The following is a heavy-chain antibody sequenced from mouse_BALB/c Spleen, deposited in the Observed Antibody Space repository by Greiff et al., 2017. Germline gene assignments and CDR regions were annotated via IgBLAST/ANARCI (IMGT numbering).Heavy chain of an antibody. CDR3: AREGGYNGYYGWYFDV. Sequence: EVHLVESGGGLVKPGGSLKLSCAASGFTFSSYAMSWVRQTPEKRLEWVASISSGGSTYYPDSVKGRFTISRDNARNILYLQMSSLRSEDTAMYYCAREGGYNGYYGWYFDVWGAGTTVTVSS. V-gene: IGHV5-6-5*01. J-gene: IGHJ1*01. D-gene: IGHD2-3*01. CDR2: ISSGGST. CDR1: GFTFSSYA.